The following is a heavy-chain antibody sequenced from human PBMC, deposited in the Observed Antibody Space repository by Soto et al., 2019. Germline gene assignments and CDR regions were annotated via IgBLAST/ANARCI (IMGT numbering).Heavy chain of an antibody. Sequence: EVQLVESGGGLVQPGGSLRLSCAASGFTLRDYWMSWVRQAPGKGLEWVANIKQDGSEIYYVDSVEGRFTISRDNAKNSLFLQMNSQRAEDTAVYYCLITTSAFDIWGQGTLVTVSS. CDR2: IKQDGSEI. CDR3: LITTSAFDI. CDR1: GFTLRDYW. J-gene: IGHJ3*02. D-gene: IGHD4-4*01. V-gene: IGHV3-7*01.